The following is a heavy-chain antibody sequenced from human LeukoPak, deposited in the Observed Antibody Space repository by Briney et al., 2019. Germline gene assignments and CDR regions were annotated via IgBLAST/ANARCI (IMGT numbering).Heavy chain of an antibody. CDR1: GFTFSRYW. J-gene: IGHJ4*02. V-gene: IGHV3-74*01. D-gene: IGHD3-22*01. CDR3: ARVTYYYDSSGYQRAIYYFDY. CDR2: ISSDGSST. Sequence: GGSLRLSCAASGFTFSRYWMHWVRQAPGKGLVWVSRISSDGSSTSYADSVKGRFTISRDNAKNTLYLQMNSLRAEDTAVYYCARVTYYYDSSGYQRAIYYFDYWGQGTLVTVSS.